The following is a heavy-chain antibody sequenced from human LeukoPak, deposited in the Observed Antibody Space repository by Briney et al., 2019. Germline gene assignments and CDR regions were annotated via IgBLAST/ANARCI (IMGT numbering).Heavy chain of an antibody. CDR2: INPNSAGT. D-gene: IGHD6-19*01. J-gene: IGHJ4*02. CDR3: AREDSGWYVDY. V-gene: IGHV1-2*02. CDR1: GYSFNDYY. Sequence: ASVKVSGKASGYSFNDYYMHWVRQAPGQGLEWMGWINPNSAGTNYAQKFEGRVTMTRDTSISTAYMELSRLRSDDTAVYYCAREDSGWYVDYWGQGTLVTVAS.